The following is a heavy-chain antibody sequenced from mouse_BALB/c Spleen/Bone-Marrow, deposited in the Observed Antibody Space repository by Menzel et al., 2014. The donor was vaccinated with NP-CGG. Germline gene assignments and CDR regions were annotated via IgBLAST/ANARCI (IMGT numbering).Heavy chain of an antibody. CDR2: ISGGGSYT. CDR3: ARHAYYDQTEVSFVY. CDR1: GFSFNSYG. J-gene: IGHJ3*01. D-gene: IGHD2-4*01. Sequence: EVKVEESGGGLMKSGGSLKLSCAASGFSFNSYGMSWVRQTPEKRLEWVATISGGGSYTFYPDSVKGRFTISRDNAKNNLYLQLSSLRSEDTALYYCARHAYYDQTEVSFVYWGQGTLVTVSA. V-gene: IGHV5-9-2*01.